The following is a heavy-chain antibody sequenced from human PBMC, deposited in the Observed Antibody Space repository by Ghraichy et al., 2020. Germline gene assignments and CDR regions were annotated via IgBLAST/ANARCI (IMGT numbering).Heavy chain of an antibody. D-gene: IGHD5-18*01. J-gene: IGHJ6*02. CDR1: GFTFSTYN. V-gene: IGHV3-21*01. CDR2: ISSSSRYI. Sequence: GGSLRLSCAASGFTFSTYNTNWVRQAPGKGLEWVSFISSSSRYIYYADSMKGRFTISRDNAKNSLYLQMNSLRVEDTAVYYCARDVARGYSYGRGVYGTDVWGQGTTVTVSS. CDR3: ARDVARGYSYGRGVYGTDV.